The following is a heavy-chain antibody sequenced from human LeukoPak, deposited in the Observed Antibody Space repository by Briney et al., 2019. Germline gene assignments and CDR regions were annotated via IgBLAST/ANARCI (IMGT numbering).Heavy chain of an antibody. CDR3: TVPTTYSKRY. J-gene: IGHJ4*02. D-gene: IGHD6-13*01. CDR2: IKSKTDGGTT. Sequence: GGSRRLSCAASGFTFSNAWMSRVRQAPGKGLEWVGRIKSKTDGGTTDYAAPVKGRFTISRDDSKNTLDLQMNSLKTEDTAVYYCTVPTTYSKRYWGQGTLVTVSS. CDR1: GFTFSNAW. V-gene: IGHV3-15*01.